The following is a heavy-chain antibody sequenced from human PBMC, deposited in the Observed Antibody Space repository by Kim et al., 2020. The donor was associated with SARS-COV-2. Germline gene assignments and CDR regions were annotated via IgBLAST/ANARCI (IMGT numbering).Heavy chain of an antibody. D-gene: IGHD6-19*01. CDR1: GFTFSSYG. CDR2: ISYDGSNK. CDR3: AKEAYSSGWLLTRFYGM. Sequence: GGSLRLSCAASGFTFSSYGMHWVRQAPGKGLEWVAVISYDGSNKYYADSVKGRFTISRDNSKHTLYLQMNSLRAEDTAVYYFAKEAYSSGWLLTRFYGM. J-gene: IGHJ6*01. V-gene: IGHV3-30*18.